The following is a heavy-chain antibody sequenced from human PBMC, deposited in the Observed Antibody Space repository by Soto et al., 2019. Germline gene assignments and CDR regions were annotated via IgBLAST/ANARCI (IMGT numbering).Heavy chain of an antibody. J-gene: IGHJ6*03. CDR1: GFTFDDYG. V-gene: IGHV3-20*04. D-gene: IGHD5-12*01. CDR3: ARPGNIVATTNYYMDV. CDR2: INWNGGRT. Sequence: EVQLVESGGGVVRPGGSLRLSCVASGFTFDDYGMHWVRQAPGKGLEWVSGINWNGGRTGYPGSMKGRFIISRDNAKNSLYLQMNSLSAADTALYYCARPGNIVATTNYYMDVWGNGNTVTVSS.